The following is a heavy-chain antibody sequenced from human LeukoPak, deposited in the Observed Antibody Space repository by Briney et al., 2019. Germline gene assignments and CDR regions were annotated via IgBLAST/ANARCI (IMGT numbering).Heavy chain of an antibody. J-gene: IGHJ3*02. CDR1: GGSISSYY. CDR2: IYYSGST. Sequence: TSETLSLTCTVSGGSISSYYWSWIRQPPGKGLEWIGYIYYSGSTNYNPSLKSRVTISVDTSKNQFSLKLSSVTAADTAVYYCARDVYRGAFDIWGQGTMVTVSS. D-gene: IGHD1-26*01. CDR3: ARDVYRGAFDI. V-gene: IGHV4-59*08.